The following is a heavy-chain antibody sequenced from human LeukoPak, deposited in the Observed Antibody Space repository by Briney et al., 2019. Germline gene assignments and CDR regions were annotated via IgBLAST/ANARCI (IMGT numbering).Heavy chain of an antibody. D-gene: IGHD4-17*01. V-gene: IGHV3-23*01. CDR1: GFTFSSYA. Sequence: QPGGSLRISCAASGFTFSSYAMSWVRQAPGKGLEWVSAISGSGGSTYYADSVKGRFTISRDNSKNTLYLQMNSLRAEDTAVYYCAKGYGGNSGPNFDYWGQGTLVTVSS. J-gene: IGHJ4*02. CDR2: ISGSGGST. CDR3: AKGYGGNSGPNFDY.